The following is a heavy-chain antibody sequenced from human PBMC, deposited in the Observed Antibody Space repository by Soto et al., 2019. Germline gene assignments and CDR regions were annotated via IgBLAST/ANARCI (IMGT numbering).Heavy chain of an antibody. V-gene: IGHV4-31*03. CDR2: MFYSGST. J-gene: IGHJ4*02. CDR1: GASISSGRSY. Sequence: QVQLQESGPGLVKPSQTLSLTCTVSGASISSGRSYWSWIRQHPGKGLEWIGYMFYSGSTYYHPYLKSRVNISADTSKILFSLSLTSVTPADTAMYYCARDNGYGHFDSWGQGTLVTVSS. D-gene: IGHD5-12*01. CDR3: ARDNGYGHFDS.